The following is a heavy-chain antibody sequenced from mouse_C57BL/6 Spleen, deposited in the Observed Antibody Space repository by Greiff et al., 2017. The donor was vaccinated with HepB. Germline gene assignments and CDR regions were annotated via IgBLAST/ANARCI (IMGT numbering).Heavy chain of an antibody. CDR3: AREGFLFYYGGYFDV. V-gene: IGHV1-82*01. Sequence: QVQLKESGPELVKPGASVKISCKASGYAFSSSWMNWVKQRPGKGLEWIGRIYPGDGDTNYNGKFKGKATLTADKSSSTAYMQLSSLTSEDSAVYFCAREGFLFYYGGYFDVWGTGTTVTVSS. J-gene: IGHJ1*03. D-gene: IGHD1-1*01. CDR2: IYPGDGDT. CDR1: GYAFSSSW.